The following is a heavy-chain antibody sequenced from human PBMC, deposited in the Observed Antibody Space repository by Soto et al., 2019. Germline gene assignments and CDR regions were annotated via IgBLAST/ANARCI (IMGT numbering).Heavy chain of an antibody. CDR2: IDPSDSYT. D-gene: IGHD6-13*01. Sequence: PGESRKISFKGSGYSFTSYWISWVRQIPGKGLEWMGRIDPSDSYTNYSPSFQGHVTISADKSISTAYLQWSSLKASDTAMYYCAREYSSSSNYGMDVWGQGTTVTVSS. V-gene: IGHV5-10-1*01. CDR3: AREYSSSSNYGMDV. J-gene: IGHJ6*02. CDR1: GYSFTSYW.